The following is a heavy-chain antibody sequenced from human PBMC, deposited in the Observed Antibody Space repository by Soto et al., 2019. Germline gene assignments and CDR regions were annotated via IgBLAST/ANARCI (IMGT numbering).Heavy chain of an antibody. CDR1: GFTFSSYV. V-gene: IGHV3-30-3*01. CDR3: ARHSVGGLLLYYFDY. D-gene: IGHD1-26*01. Sequence: PGGSLRLSCAASGFTFSSYVVHWVRQAPGKGLEWVAVISYDGSNKYYADSVKGRFTISRDNSKNTLYLQMNSLRAEDTAVYYCARHSVGGLLLYYFDYWGQGTLVTVSS. CDR2: ISYDGSNK. J-gene: IGHJ4*02.